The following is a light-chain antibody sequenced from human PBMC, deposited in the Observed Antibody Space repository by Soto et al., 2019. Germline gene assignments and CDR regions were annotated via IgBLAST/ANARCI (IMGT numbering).Light chain of an antibody. CDR3: QKYNNAPQLT. CDR2: AAS. V-gene: IGKV1-27*01. CDR1: QGISNY. J-gene: IGKJ4*01. Sequence: DIQMTQSPSSLSASVGDRVTITCRASQGISNYLAWYQQKPGKVPKLVIYAASTLQSGVPSRFSGSGSGTDFTLTISSLQPEDVATYYCQKYNNAPQLTFGGGTKVDIK.